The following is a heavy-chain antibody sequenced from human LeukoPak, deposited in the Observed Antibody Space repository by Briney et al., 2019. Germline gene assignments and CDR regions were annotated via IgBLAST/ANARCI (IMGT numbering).Heavy chain of an antibody. CDR2: ISYDGSNK. CDR3: AKDIVTGIAVTKFDY. Sequence: GGSLRLSCAASGFTFSSYAMHWVRQAPGKGLEWVAVISYDGSNKYYADSVKGRFTISRDNSKNTLYLQMNSLRAEDTAVYYCAKDIVTGIAVTKFDYWGQGTLVTVSS. D-gene: IGHD6-19*01. J-gene: IGHJ4*02. V-gene: IGHV3-30*04. CDR1: GFTFSSYA.